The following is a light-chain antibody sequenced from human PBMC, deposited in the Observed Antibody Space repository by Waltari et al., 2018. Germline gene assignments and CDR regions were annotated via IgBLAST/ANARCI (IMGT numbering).Light chain of an antibody. J-gene: IGKJ5*01. Sequence: EIVLTQSPATLSSSPGGRATLSCRASQSVSSYLACYQQKPGQAPRLLIYDASNRATGIPARFSGSGSGTDFTLTISSLEPEDFAVYYCQQRSNWPPEITFGQGTRLEIK. CDR2: DAS. V-gene: IGKV3-11*01. CDR1: QSVSSY. CDR3: QQRSNWPPEIT.